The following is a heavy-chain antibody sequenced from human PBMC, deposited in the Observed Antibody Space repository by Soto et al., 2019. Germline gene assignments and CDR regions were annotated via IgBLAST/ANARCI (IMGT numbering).Heavy chain of an antibody. CDR2: INHSGST. CDR3: AREGTRYYYDSSGYWSFDY. Sequence: SETLSLTCAVYGGSFSGYYWSWIRQPPGKGLEWIGEINHSGSTNYNPSLKSRVTISVDTSKNQFSLKLSSVTAADTAVYYCAREGTRYYYDSSGYWSFDYWGQGTLVTVSS. J-gene: IGHJ4*02. D-gene: IGHD3-22*01. V-gene: IGHV4-34*01. CDR1: GGSFSGYY.